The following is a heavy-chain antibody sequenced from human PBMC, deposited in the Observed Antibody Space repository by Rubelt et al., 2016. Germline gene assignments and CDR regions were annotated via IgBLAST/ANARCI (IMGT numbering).Heavy chain of an antibody. D-gene: IGHD3-16*01. J-gene: IGHJ4*02. CDR1: GFTFDDYA. Sequence: EVQLVESGGGLVQPGRSLRLSCAASGFTFDDYAMHWVRQAPGKGLEWVSVFYSGGSTYYADSVKGRFTISRDNAKNSLYLQMNSLRDEDTGIYYCARKFGYWGQGTLVTVSS. V-gene: IGHV3-9*01. CDR3: ARKFGY. CDR2: FYSGGST.